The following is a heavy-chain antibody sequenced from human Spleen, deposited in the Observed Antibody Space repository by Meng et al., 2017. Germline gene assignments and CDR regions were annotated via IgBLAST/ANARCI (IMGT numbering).Heavy chain of an antibody. CDR3: ARDRVSRGMDV. V-gene: IGHV3-21*01. CDR2: ISSRSSFI. Sequence: GGSLRLSCAASGFTFSSYAMSWVRQAPGKGLEWVSSISSRSSFIYYADSVKGRFTISRDNAKNSLFLQMNSLTAEDTAVCYCARDRVSRGMDVWGQGTSVTVSS. J-gene: IGHJ6*02. CDR1: GFTFSSYA.